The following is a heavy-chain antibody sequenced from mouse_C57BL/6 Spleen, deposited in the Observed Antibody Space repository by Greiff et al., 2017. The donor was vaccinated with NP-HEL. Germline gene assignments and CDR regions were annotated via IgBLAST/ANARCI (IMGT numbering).Heavy chain of an antibody. CDR2: IHPNSGST. CDR1: GYTFTSYW. CDR3: ASWGDYGYYFDY. Sequence: QVQLQQPGAELVKPGASVKLSCKASGYTFTSYWMHWVKQRPGQGLEWIGMIHPNSGSTNYNEKFKSKATLTVDKSSSTAYMQLSSLTSEDSAVYYCASWGDYGYYFDYWGQGTTLTVSS. D-gene: IGHD2-4*01. J-gene: IGHJ2*01. V-gene: IGHV1-64*01.